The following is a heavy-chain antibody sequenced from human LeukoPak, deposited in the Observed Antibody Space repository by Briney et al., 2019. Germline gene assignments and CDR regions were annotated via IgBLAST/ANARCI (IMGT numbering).Heavy chain of an antibody. CDR1: GFTFSDHY. D-gene: IGHD6-13*01. J-gene: IGHJ6*02. V-gene: IGHV3-72*01. Sequence: GGSLRLSCAASGFTFSDHYTDWVRQAPGKGLEWVGRTRNKANSYTTEYAASVKGRFTISRDDSKNSLYLQMNSLKTEDTAVYYCAPQQLPYYYGMDVWGQGTTVTVSS. CDR2: TRNKANSYTT. CDR3: APQQLPYYYGMDV.